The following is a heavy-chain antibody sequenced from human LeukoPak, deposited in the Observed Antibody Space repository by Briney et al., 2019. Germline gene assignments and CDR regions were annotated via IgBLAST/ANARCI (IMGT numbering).Heavy chain of an antibody. D-gene: IGHD6-6*01. CDR1: GGSISATTYY. Sequence: SETLSLTCTVSGGSISATTYYWGWIRQPPGTGLEWIANIYYSGNTAYNPSLKSRVTVSIDTSKNQFSLRLNSVTAADTAVYYCARVGWGNAAAHPNWLDPWGQGILVTVSS. CDR2: IYYSGNT. V-gene: IGHV4-39*07. J-gene: IGHJ5*02. CDR3: ARVGWGNAAAHPNWLDP.